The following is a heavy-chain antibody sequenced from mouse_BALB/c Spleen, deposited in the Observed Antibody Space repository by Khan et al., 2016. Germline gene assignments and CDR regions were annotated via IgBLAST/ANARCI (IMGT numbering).Heavy chain of an antibody. CDR1: GYTFTNYG. CDR3: ARYRYYYGSSRYFDV. J-gene: IGHJ1*01. V-gene: IGHV9-3-1*01. Sequence: QIQLVQSGPELKRPGKTVKISCKASGYTFTNYGINWVKQAPGKGLKWMGWINTYSGESTYADDFKGRFAFSLATSANTAYLQINNLKNEDTATYFGARYRYYYGSSRYFDVWGAGTTVTVSS. D-gene: IGHD1-1*01. CDR2: INTYSGES.